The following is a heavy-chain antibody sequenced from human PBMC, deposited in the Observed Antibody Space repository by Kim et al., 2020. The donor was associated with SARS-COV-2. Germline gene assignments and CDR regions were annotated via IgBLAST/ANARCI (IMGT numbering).Heavy chain of an antibody. D-gene: IGHD6-19*01. Sequence: ASVKVSCKASGYTFTGYYMHWVRQAPGQGLEWMGRINPNSGGTNYAQKFQGRVTMTRDTSISTAYMELSRLRSDDTAVYYCAREGIAVAGKPVFDYWGQGTLGTVSS. J-gene: IGHJ4*02. V-gene: IGHV1-2*06. CDR2: INPNSGGT. CDR1: GYTFTGYY. CDR3: AREGIAVAGKPVFDY.